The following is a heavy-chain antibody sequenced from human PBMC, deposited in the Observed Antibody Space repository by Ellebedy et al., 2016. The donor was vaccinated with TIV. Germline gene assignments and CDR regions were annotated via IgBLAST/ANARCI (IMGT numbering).Heavy chain of an antibody. J-gene: IGHJ4*02. CDR2: ISGYSGNR. CDR1: GYTFTSYG. D-gene: IGHD1-26*01. CDR3: ARDGGSYSDFDY. Sequence: AASVKVSCKASGYTFTSYGFSWVRQAPGQGLEWMGWISGYSGNRNYAQKFQGWVTMTRDTSISTAYMELSRLRSDDTAVYYCARDGGSYSDFDYWGQGTLVTVSS. V-gene: IGHV1-18*01.